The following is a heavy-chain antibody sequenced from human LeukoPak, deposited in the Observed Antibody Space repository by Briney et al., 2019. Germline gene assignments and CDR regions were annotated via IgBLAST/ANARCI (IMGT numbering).Heavy chain of an antibody. CDR3: ASANDASFDY. CDR1: GFTFSDYD. CDR2: ISSSGSAI. J-gene: IGHJ4*02. V-gene: IGHV3-11*01. Sequence: GGSLRLSCAASGFTFSDYDMSWIRQAPGKGLEWVSYISSSGSAIYYADSVKGRFTISRDNAKNSLYLQMNSLRAEDTAVYYCASANDASFDYWGQGTLVTVSS. D-gene: IGHD3-16*01.